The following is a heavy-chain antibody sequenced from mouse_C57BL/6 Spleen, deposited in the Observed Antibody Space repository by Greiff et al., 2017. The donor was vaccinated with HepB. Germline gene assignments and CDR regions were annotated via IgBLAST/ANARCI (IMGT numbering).Heavy chain of an antibody. V-gene: IGHV1-22*01. Sequence: EVQRVESGPELVKPGASVKMSCKASGYTFTDYNMHWVKQSHGKSLEWIGYINPNNGGTSYNQKFKGKATLTVNKSSSTAYMELRSLTSEDSAVYYCARWVSDGYYLDYWGQGTTLTVSS. CDR3: ARWVSDGYYLDY. D-gene: IGHD2-3*01. CDR1: GYTFTDYN. J-gene: IGHJ2*01. CDR2: INPNNGGT.